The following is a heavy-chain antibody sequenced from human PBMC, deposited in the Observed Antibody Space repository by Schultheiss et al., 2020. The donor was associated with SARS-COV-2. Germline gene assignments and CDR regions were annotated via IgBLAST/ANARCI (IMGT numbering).Heavy chain of an antibody. V-gene: IGHV4-61*05. CDR3: ASTSDIVVAVATA. CDR2: IYYSGST. Sequence: SQTLSLTCTVSGGSISRSGYYWGWIRQPPGKGLEWIGYIYYSGSTNYTPSLKSRVTKSLDKSKNQFSLKLRSVTATDTAVYYCASTSDIVVAVATAWGQGTLVTVSS. D-gene: IGHD2-15*01. J-gene: IGHJ1*01. CDR1: GGSISRSGYY.